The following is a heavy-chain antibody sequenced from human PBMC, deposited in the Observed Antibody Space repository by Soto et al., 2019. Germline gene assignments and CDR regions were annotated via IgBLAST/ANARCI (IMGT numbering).Heavy chain of an antibody. J-gene: IGHJ4*02. D-gene: IGHD4-4*01. CDR1: GFSLSTSGVG. CDR2: IYWNDDK. V-gene: IGHV2-5*01. CDR3: AHIPKDYVTTFLFDY. Sequence: QITLKESGPTLVKPTQTLTLTCTFSGFSLSTSGVGVGWIRQPPGKALEWLALIYWNDDKRYSPSLKSRLTITKDTSKNQVVLTMTNMDPVDTATYYCAHIPKDYVTTFLFDYWGQGTLVTVSS.